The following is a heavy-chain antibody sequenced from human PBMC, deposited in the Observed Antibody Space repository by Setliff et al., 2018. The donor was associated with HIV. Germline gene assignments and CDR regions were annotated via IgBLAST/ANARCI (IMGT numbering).Heavy chain of an antibody. Sequence: SETLSLTCTVSGGSISSGGYYWNWIRQPPGKGLEWIGSIYFTGSSDNNPSLKSRVTLSVDTSKHQFSLKLSSVTAADTAVYYCARVQMAYAAFDVWGQGTMVTVSS. D-gene: IGHD4-17*01. J-gene: IGHJ3*01. CDR1: GGSISSGGYY. CDR2: IYFTGSS. V-gene: IGHV4-61*08. CDR3: ARVQMAYAAFDV.